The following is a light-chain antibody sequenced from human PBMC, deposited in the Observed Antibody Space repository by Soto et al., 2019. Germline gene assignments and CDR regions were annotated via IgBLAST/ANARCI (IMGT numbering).Light chain of an antibody. Sequence: QSVLTQPPSASGSPGQSVTIPCTGTSSDVGDYNYVSWYQQHPGKAPKLMIYEVSKRPSGVPDRFSGSKSGNTASLTVSGLQAEDEADYYCSSYAGSNNFVFGGGTKVTVL. CDR2: EVS. CDR1: SSDVGDYNY. CDR3: SSYAGSNNFV. J-gene: IGLJ2*01. V-gene: IGLV2-8*01.